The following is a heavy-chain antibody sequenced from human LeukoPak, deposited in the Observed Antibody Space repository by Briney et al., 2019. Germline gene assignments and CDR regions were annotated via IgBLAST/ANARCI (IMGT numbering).Heavy chain of an antibody. V-gene: IGHV3-74*01. Sequence: GGSLRLSCAASGFTFSSYWMHWVRQAPGKGLVWVSRINSDGSSTSYADSVKGRFTISRDNAKNTLYLQMNSLRAEDTAVYYCARLAAAGFPYYYYYMDVWGKGTTVTVSS. CDR1: GFTFSSYW. J-gene: IGHJ6*03. CDR3: ARLAAAGFPYYYYYMDV. CDR2: INSDGSST. D-gene: IGHD6-13*01.